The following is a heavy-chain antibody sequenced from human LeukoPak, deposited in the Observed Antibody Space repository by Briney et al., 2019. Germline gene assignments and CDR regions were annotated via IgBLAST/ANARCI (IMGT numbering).Heavy chain of an antibody. CDR2: ISGSGGST. J-gene: IGHJ4*02. V-gene: IGHV3-23*01. CDR3: AKEALGYSGYDRDPAFDY. D-gene: IGHD5-12*01. Sequence: GGSLRLSCAASGFTFSGYAMSWVRQAPGKGLEWVSAISGSGGSTYYADSVKGRFTISRDNSKNTLYLQMNSLRAEDTAVYYCAKEALGYSGYDRDPAFDYWGQGTLVTVSS. CDR1: GFTFSGYA.